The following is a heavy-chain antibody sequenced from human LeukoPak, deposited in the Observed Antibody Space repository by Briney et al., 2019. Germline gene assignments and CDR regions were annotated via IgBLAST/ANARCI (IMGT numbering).Heavy chain of an antibody. CDR2: MNPNSGNT. CDR1: GYTFTSYD. CDR3: ARGVRDNYWDY. V-gene: IGHV1-8*01. Sequence: ASVKVSCKASGYTFTSYDINCVRQATGQGLEWMGWMNPNSGNTGYAQKFQGRVTMTRYTSISTAYMELSSLRSEDTAVYYCARGVRDNYWDYWGQGTLVTVSS. J-gene: IGHJ4*02. D-gene: IGHD5-24*01.